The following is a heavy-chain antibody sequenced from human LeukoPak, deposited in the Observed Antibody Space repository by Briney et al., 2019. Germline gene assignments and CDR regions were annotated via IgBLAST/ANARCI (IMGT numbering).Heavy chain of an antibody. D-gene: IGHD2-8*01. CDR2: IYYSGFT. Sequence: SETLSLTCSVSGDSIKDTGAYWSWIRQHRGKGLEWIGYIYYSGFTQYNPTLKGRVTISVDTSKNQFSLKLPSVTAADTAVYYCARQIFEARYCTNGVCGWFDPWGQGTLVTVSS. J-gene: IGHJ5*02. CDR1: GDSIKDTGAY. V-gene: IGHV4-31*03. CDR3: ARQIFEARYCTNGVCGWFDP.